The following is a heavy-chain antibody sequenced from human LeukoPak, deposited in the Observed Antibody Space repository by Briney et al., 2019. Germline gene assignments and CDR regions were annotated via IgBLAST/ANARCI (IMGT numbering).Heavy chain of an antibody. CDR1: GFTFSSYG. CDR3: ASNRYSSSWYGGYFDY. J-gene: IGHJ4*02. D-gene: IGHD6-13*01. V-gene: IGHV3-30*03. CDR2: ISYDGSSK. Sequence: GGSLRLSCAASGFTFSSYGMHWVRQAPGKGLEWVAVISYDGSSKYYADSVKGRFTISRDNSKNTLYLQMNSLRAEDTAVYYCASNRYSSSWYGGYFDYWGQGTLVTVSS.